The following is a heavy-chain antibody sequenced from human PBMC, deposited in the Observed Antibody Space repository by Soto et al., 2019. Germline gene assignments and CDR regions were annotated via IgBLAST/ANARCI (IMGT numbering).Heavy chain of an antibody. D-gene: IGHD1-26*01. CDR3: ALGPSFDS. J-gene: IGHJ4*02. CDR2: INPSGDSP. CDR1: AHIFTSYY. V-gene: IGHV1-46*01. Sequence: QVQVVQSGAEVKEPGASVKVSCKSSAHIFTSYYIYWVRQAPGQGLEWMGVINPSGDSPSYAQKFQGRVTLTRDTSTNTMYMEMNSLTSEDTAVYYCALGPSFDSWGQGTLVTVSS.